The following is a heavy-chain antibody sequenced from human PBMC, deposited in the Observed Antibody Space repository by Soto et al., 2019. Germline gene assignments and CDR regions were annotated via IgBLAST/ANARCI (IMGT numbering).Heavy chain of an antibody. D-gene: IGHD2-2*02. CDR1: GGSISSSNW. V-gene: IGHV4-4*02. J-gene: IGHJ5*02. CDR2: IYHSGST. CDR3: ARVYCSSTSCYNGGWFDP. Sequence: QVQLQESGPGLVKPSGTLSLTCAVSGGSISSSNWWSWVRQPPGKGLEWIGEIYHSGSTNYNPSLKSRVTISVDKSQNQFSLKLSSVTDADTAVYYCARVYCSSTSCYNGGWFDPWGQGTLVTVSS.